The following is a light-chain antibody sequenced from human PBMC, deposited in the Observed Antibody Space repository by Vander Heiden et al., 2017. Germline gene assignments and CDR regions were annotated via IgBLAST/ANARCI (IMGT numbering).Light chain of an antibody. CDR3: QQSFATPT. J-gene: IGKJ1*01. Sequence: DIQMTQSPSSLSASVGDRVTITCRASQIINNYLNWYQQKPGKAPKLLIAAASVLQPGVPSRFGGSGFGTDFTRTITSLQPEDFGTFYCQQSFATPTFGPGTKV. V-gene: IGKV1-39*01. CDR2: AAS. CDR1: QIINNY.